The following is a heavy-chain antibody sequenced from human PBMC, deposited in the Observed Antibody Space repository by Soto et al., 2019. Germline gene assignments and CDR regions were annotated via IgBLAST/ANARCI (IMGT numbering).Heavy chain of an antibody. CDR2: ISYDGSNK. J-gene: IGHJ6*02. CDR3: ARQRGLLAAAGTSLYYYYGMDV. CDR1: GFTFSSYA. D-gene: IGHD6-13*01. Sequence: QVQLVESGGGVVQPGRSLRLSCAASGFTFSSYAMHWVRQAPGKGLEWVAVISYDGSNKYYADSMKGRFTISRDNSKNTLYLQMNSLRAEDTAVYYCARQRGLLAAAGTSLYYYYGMDVWGQGTTVTVSS. V-gene: IGHV3-30-3*01.